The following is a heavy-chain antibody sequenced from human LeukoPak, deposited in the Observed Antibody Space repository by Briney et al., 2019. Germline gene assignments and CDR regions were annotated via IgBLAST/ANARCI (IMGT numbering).Heavy chain of an antibody. J-gene: IGHJ1*01. Sequence: PSETLSLTCAVYGGSFSGYYWSWIRQPPGKGLEWIGEINHSGSTNYNPSLKSRVTISVDTSKNQFSLKLSSVTAADRAVYYFARGLGIAAAQWGQGTLVTVSS. V-gene: IGHV4-34*01. CDR3: ARGLGIAAAQ. D-gene: IGHD6-13*01. CDR2: INHSGST. CDR1: GGSFSGYY.